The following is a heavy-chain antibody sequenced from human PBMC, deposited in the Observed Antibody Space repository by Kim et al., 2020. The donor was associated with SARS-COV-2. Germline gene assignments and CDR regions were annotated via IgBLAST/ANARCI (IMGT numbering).Heavy chain of an antibody. V-gene: IGHV3-30*01. CDR3: ARGGEYSSSWYGYYYYGMDV. D-gene: IGHD6-13*01. Sequence: RFTISRDNSKNTLYLQMNSLRAEDTAVYYCARGGEYSSSWYGYYYYGMDVWGQGTTVTVSS. J-gene: IGHJ6*02.